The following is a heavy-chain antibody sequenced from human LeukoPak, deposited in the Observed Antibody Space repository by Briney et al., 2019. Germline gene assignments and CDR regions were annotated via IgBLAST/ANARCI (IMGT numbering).Heavy chain of an antibody. J-gene: IGHJ5*02. CDR3: ARDWWFDP. Sequence: GGSLRLSCAASGFTFSSYAMHWVRQAPGKGLEWVAVISYDGSNKYYADSVKGRFTISRDNAKNTLYLQMNILRAEDTAVYYCARDWWFDPWGQGTLVTVSS. CDR1: GFTFSSYA. V-gene: IGHV3-30*04. CDR2: ISYDGSNK.